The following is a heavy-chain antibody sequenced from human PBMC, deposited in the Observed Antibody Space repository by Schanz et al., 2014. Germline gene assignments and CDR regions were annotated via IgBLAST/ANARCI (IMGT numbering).Heavy chain of an antibody. V-gene: IGHV1-46*03. CDR2: VNPSVRGT. J-gene: IGHJ4*02. CDR3: AGAFDSSGYYFDY. Sequence: QVQLVESGAEVKKPGASVKVSCKTSGYTFSDYGITWVRQAPGQGLEWMGIVNPSVRGTHFAREFQGRVTVTSDTSTSTVYMELSGLRSEDTAVYYCAGAFDSSGYYFDYWGQGTLVTVSS. D-gene: IGHD3-22*01. CDR1: GYTFSDYG.